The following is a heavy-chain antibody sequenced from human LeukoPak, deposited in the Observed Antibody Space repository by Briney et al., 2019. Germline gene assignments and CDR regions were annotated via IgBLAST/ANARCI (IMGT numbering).Heavy chain of an antibody. CDR1: GGSISSGDYY. D-gene: IGHD5-18*01. J-gene: IGHJ4*02. Sequence: SETLSLTCTVSGGSISSGDYYWSWIRQPPGKGLEWIGSIYYSGSTNYNPSLKSRVTISVDTSKNQFSLKLSSVTAADTAVYYCARGKYSYGPFDYWGQGTLVTVSS. CDR2: IYYSGST. CDR3: ARGKYSYGPFDY. V-gene: IGHV4-39*07.